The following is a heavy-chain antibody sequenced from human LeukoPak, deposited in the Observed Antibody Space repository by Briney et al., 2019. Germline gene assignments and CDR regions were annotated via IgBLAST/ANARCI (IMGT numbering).Heavy chain of an antibody. J-gene: IGHJ4*02. CDR3: ARVGGRWLQLGDYFDY. CDR2: IYYSGST. D-gene: IGHD5-24*01. V-gene: IGHV4-59*01. Sequence: SETLSLTCTVSGGSISSYYWSWIRQPPGKGLEWIGYIYYSGSTNYNPSLKSRVTISVDTSKNQFSLKLSSVTAADTAVYYCARVGGRWLQLGDYFDYWGQGTLVTVSS. CDR1: GGSISSYY.